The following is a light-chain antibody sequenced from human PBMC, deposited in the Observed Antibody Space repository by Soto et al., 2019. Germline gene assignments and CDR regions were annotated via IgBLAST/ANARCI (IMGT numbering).Light chain of an antibody. CDR3: SSYTSDSTYV. V-gene: IGLV2-14*01. J-gene: IGLJ1*01. CDR1: SSDVGGYNY. CDR2: DVS. Sequence: SVLPQPASLSGSPGQSITISCTGTSSDVGGYNYVSWYQEHPGKAPKLMIYDVSNRPSGVSNRFSGSKSDNTASLTISGLQAEDEADYYCSSYTSDSTYVFGTGTKVTV.